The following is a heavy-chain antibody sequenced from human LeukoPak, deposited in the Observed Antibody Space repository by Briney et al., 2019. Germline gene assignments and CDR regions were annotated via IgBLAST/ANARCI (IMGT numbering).Heavy chain of an antibody. CDR3: ARDWGLTNISSGWYYFDY. CDR1: GYTFTSYY. D-gene: IGHD6-19*01. Sequence: ASVKVSCKASGYTFTSYYMHWVRQAPGQGLEWMGTINPSGGSTSYAQKFQGRVTMTRDTSTSTVYMELSSLRSEDTAVYYCARDWGLTNISSGWYYFDYWGQGTLVTVSS. CDR2: INPSGGST. J-gene: IGHJ4*02. V-gene: IGHV1-46*01.